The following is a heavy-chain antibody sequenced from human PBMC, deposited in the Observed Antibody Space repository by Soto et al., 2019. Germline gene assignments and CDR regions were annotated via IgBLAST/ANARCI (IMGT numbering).Heavy chain of an antibody. CDR2: IYYSGST. Sequence: PSETLSLTCAVSGGSISSGDYYWSWIRQPPGKGLEWIGYIYYSGSTYYNPSLKSRVTISVDTSKNQFSLKLSSVTAADTAVYYCARDHYVYDILTGSGYYYGMDVWGQGTTVTVSS. CDR3: ARDHYVYDILTGSGYYYGMDV. V-gene: IGHV4-30-4*01. J-gene: IGHJ6*02. D-gene: IGHD3-9*01. CDR1: GGSISSGDYY.